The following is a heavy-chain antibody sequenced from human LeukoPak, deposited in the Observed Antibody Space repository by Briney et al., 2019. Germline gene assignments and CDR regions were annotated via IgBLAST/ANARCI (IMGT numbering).Heavy chain of an antibody. D-gene: IGHD3-10*02. Sequence: GRSLRLSCAASGFTFSSYAIHWVRQAPGKGLEWVALASSDGSIKYYADSVQGRFTISRDNSKNTLHLQMNSLRAEDTAVYYCARDSYVRGDYHGMDVWGQGTTVTVSS. V-gene: IGHV3-30-3*01. J-gene: IGHJ6*02. CDR1: GFTFSSYA. CDR3: ARDSYVRGDYHGMDV. CDR2: ASSDGSIK.